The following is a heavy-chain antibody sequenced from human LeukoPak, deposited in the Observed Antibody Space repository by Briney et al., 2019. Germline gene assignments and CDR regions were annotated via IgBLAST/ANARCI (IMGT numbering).Heavy chain of an antibody. CDR1: GFTFISYS. CDR2: IKSNTDGGTT. D-gene: IGHD3-9*01. V-gene: IGHV3-15*01. CDR3: IILLYDLLTGYYFN. Sequence: GGSLRLSCAASGFTFISYSMNWVRQAPGKGLEWVGRIKSNTDGGTTDYAAPVKGRFTISRDDSKNTLYLQMNSLKTEDTAVYYCIILLYDLLTGYYFNWGQGTLVTVSS. J-gene: IGHJ4*02.